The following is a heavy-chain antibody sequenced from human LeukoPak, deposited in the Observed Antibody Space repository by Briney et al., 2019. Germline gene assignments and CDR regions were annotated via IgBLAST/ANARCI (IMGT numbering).Heavy chain of an antibody. Sequence: SETLSLTCAVSGGSISSGTYYWAWIRQPPGKGLEWIETISYSGSTYYNPSLRSRVTISVDKSKNQFSLRLGSVTAADTAVYYCARRAAYGSGSYFDFWGQGTLVTVSS. D-gene: IGHD3-10*01. CDR3: ARRAAYGSGSYFDF. V-gene: IGHV4-39*01. CDR2: ISYSGST. J-gene: IGHJ4*02. CDR1: GGSISSGTYY.